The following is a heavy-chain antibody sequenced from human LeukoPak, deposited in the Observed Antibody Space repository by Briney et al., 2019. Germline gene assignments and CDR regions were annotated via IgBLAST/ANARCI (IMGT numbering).Heavy chain of an antibody. CDR2: TYYRSKWFN. CDR3: VREYSSTFDI. J-gene: IGHJ3*02. V-gene: IGHV6-1*01. CDR1: GDSVSTNSAA. Sequence: QTLSLTCAISGDSVSTNSAAWNWIRQSPSRGLEWLTRTYYRSKWFNAYAVSVKSRITINPGTSKNQFSLQLNSVTPEDTAVYYCVREYSSTFDIWGQGTMVTVSS. D-gene: IGHD6-19*01.